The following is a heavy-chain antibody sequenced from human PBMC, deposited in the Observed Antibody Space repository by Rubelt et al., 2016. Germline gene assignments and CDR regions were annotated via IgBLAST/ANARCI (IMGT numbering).Heavy chain of an antibody. D-gene: IGHD5-18*01. CDR2: IKQDGSEK. J-gene: IGHJ4*02. CDR3: ARAPWIQLWLD. Sequence: GSGKGLEWVANIKQDGSEKYYVDSVKGRFTISRDNAKNSLYLQMNSLRAEDTAVYYCARAPWIQLWLDWGQGTLVTVSS. V-gene: IGHV3-7*03.